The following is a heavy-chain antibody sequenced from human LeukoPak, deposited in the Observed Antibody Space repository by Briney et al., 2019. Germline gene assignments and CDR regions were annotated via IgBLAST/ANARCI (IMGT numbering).Heavy chain of an antibody. V-gene: IGHV3-13*01. CDR3: VRGALPGDNWYFDL. CDR1: GFPFSAYD. CDR2: FGSAGDT. J-gene: IGHJ2*01. Sequence: PGGSLRLSCATSGFPFSAYDMHWVLQAPGKGLEWVSAFGSAGDTYYPGAVKGRFTISRDYAKNSLFLQMNNLIAGDTAVYFCVRGALPGDNWYFDLWGRGTLVTVSS.